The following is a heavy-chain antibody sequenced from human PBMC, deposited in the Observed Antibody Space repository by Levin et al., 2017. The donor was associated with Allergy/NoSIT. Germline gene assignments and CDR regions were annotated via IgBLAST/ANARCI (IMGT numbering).Heavy chain of an antibody. D-gene: IGHD6-19*01. CDR1: GYRFTNYG. J-gene: IGHJ1*01. CDR2: ISGYNGAT. V-gene: IGHV1-18*01. CDR3: ARDDWAVAGTSFEH. Sequence: ASVKVSCKASGYRFTNYGISWVRQAPGQGLEWMGWISGYNGATKNTQKLQGRVTMTTDTSTSTAYMELRSLTSDDTGVYFCARDDWAVAGTSFEHWGQGTLVTVSS.